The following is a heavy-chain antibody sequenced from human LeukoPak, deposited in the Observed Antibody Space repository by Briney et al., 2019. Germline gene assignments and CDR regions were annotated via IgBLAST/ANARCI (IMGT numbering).Heavy chain of an antibody. CDR2: ISGSGGST. D-gene: IGHD2-21*01. Sequence: PGGSLRLSCAASGFTFSSYAMSWVRQAPGKGLEWVSAISGSGGSTYYADSVKGRFTISRDNSKNTLYLQMSSLRAEDTAVYYCAKGVRHTGLYYFDYWGQGTLVTVSS. CDR1: GFTFSSYA. J-gene: IGHJ4*02. CDR3: AKGVRHTGLYYFDY. V-gene: IGHV3-23*01.